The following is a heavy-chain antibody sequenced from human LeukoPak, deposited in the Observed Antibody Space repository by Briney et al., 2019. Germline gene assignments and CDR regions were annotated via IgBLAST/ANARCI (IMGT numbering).Heavy chain of an antibody. CDR2: ISYDGSNK. Sequence: PGGSLRLSCAASGFTFSSYGMHWVRQAPGKGLEWVAVISYDGSNKYYADSVKGRFTISRDNSKNTLCLQMNSLRAGDTAVYYCAKDPIFSGSYGVFDYWGLGTLVTVSS. D-gene: IGHD1-26*01. V-gene: IGHV3-30*18. CDR3: AKDPIFSGSYGVFDY. J-gene: IGHJ4*02. CDR1: GFTFSSYG.